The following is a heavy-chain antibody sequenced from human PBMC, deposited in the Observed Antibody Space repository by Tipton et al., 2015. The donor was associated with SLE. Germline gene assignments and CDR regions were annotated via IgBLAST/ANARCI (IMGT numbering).Heavy chain of an antibody. Sequence: GLVKPSETLSLTCTVSTGAISIYYWSWIRQPPGKGLEWIGDVNHSGSTDYHPSLKSRVTMSVDTSKNQFSLKLTSVTAADTALYYCARCTIFGVVRGSFDSWGQGTLVTVS. V-gene: IGHV4-59*04. CDR3: ARCTIFGVVRGSFDS. CDR2: VNHSGST. D-gene: IGHD3-3*01. CDR1: TGAISIYY. J-gene: IGHJ4*02.